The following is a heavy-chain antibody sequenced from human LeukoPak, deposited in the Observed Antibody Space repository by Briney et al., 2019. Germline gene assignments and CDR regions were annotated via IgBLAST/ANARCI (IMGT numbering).Heavy chain of an antibody. CDR3: ARDQGYDSSGYYYYQFDY. Sequence: GASVKVSCKASGYTFTDYYMHWVRQAPGQGLEWMGWINPHSGGTDHAQKFQGRVTMTRDTSISTAYMELSSLRSEDTAVYYCARDQGYDSSGYYYYQFDYWGQGTLVTVSS. D-gene: IGHD3-22*01. J-gene: IGHJ4*02. V-gene: IGHV1-2*02. CDR1: GYTFTDYY. CDR2: INPHSGGT.